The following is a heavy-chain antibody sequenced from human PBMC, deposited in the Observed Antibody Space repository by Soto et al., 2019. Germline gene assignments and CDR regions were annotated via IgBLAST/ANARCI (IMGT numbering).Heavy chain of an antibody. Sequence: SETLSLTCTVSGGSISSSSYYWGWIRQPPGKGLEWIGSIYYSGSTYYNPSLKSRVTISVDTSKNQFSLKLSSVTAADTAVYYCARHGNSAVDTAMDPPIDIWGQGTMVTVSS. J-gene: IGHJ3*02. V-gene: IGHV4-39*01. CDR2: IYYSGST. CDR3: ARHGNSAVDTAMDPPIDI. CDR1: GGSISSSSYY. D-gene: IGHD5-18*01.